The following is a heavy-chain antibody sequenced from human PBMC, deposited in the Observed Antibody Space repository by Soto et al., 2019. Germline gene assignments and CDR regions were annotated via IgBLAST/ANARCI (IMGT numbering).Heavy chain of an antibody. J-gene: IGHJ3*02. Sequence: ASVKVSCKASGYTFTSYDINWVRQATGQGLEWMGWMNPNSGNTGYAQKFQGRVTMTRNTSISTAYMELSSLRSEDTAVYYCARDVPKGYSYGLGDAFDIWGQGTMVTVSS. D-gene: IGHD5-18*01. CDR2: MNPNSGNT. V-gene: IGHV1-8*02. CDR3: ARDVPKGYSYGLGDAFDI. CDR1: GYTFTSYD.